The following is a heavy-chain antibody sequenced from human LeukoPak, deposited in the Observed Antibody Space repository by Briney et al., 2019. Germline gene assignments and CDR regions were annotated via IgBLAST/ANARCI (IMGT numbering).Heavy chain of an antibody. CDR1: GFTFDDYA. CDR3: AKDMGSGIVPYYYGMDV. J-gene: IGHJ6*02. D-gene: IGHD1-26*01. V-gene: IGHV3-9*01. Sequence: GGSLRLSCAASGFTFDDYAMHWVRQAPGKGLEWVSGISWNSGSIGYADSVKGRFTISRDNAKNSLYLQMNSLRAEDTALYYCAKDMGSGIVPYYYGMDVWGQGTTVTVSS. CDR2: ISWNSGSI.